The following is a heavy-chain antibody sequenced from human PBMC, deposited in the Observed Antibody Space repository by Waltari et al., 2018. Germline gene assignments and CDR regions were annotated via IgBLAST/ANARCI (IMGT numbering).Heavy chain of an antibody. J-gene: IGHJ6*03. CDR2: INHSGST. CDR1: VGSFSGYY. CDR3: ARMGGSCFWYYYYYMDV. V-gene: IGHV4-34*01. D-gene: IGHD3-10*01. Sequence: QVQLQQWGAGLVKPSETLSLTCAVYVGSFSGYYWSWIRKPPGKGLEWIGEINHSGSTNYNPSLKSRVTISVDTSKNQFSLKLSSVTAADTAVYYCARMGGSCFWYYYYYMDVWGKGTTVTISS.